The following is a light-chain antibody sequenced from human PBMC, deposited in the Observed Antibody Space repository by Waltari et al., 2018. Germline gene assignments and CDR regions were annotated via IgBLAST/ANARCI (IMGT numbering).Light chain of an antibody. CDR3: NSYAGSSSWV. CDR1: SSDVGFYNY. CDR2: DVS. J-gene: IGLJ3*02. V-gene: IGLV2-14*01. Sequence: QSALTQPASVSGSPGQSITLTCTGTSSDVGFYNYVSWYQQHPGKAPKLMIYDVSERPSGVSMRFAGSKSGNAASLTISGLQSGDEAYYSCNSYAGSSSWVFGGGTKLTVL.